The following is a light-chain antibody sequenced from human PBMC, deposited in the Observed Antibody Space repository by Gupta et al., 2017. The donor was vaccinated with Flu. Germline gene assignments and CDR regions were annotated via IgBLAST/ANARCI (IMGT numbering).Light chain of an antibody. V-gene: IGKV1-5*03. CDR2: KAS. CDR3: QQYDTYLGT. Sequence: GDRVTITCRASQSIRNWLAWYQQKPGKAPNLLIYKASSLESGVPSRFSGSGSGTESTLTISSLQPEDSATYYCQQYDTYLGTFGQGTKLEIK. CDR1: QSIRNW. J-gene: IGKJ2*01.